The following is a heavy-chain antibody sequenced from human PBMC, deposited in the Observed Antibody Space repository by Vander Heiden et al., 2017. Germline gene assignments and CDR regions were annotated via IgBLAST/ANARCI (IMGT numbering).Heavy chain of an antibody. D-gene: IGHD3-22*01. CDR1: GFTFSSYA. CDR2: ISGSGGST. V-gene: IGHV3-23*01. J-gene: IGHJ4*02. Sequence: EVQLLESGGGLVQPGGSLRLSCAASGFTFSSYAMRWVRQAPGKGLEWVSAISGSGGSTYYADSVKGRFTISRDNSKNTLYLQMNSLRAEDTAVYYCAKGVRIVVVIQPFDYWGQGTLVTVSS. CDR3: AKGVRIVVVIQPFDY.